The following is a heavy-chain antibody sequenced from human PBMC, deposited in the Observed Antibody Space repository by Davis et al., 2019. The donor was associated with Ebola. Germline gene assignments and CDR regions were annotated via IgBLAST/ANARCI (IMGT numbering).Heavy chain of an antibody. CDR2: IYPGDSDT. Sequence: GESLKISCQGSGYSFTSYWIGWVRQMPGKGLEWMGIIYPGDSDTRYSPSFQGQVTISADKSISTAYLQWSSLKASDTAMYYCARFLTYYYGSGSYYEGGGYFDYWGQGTLVTVSS. CDR1: GYSFTSYW. CDR3: ARFLTYYYGSGSYYEGGGYFDY. J-gene: IGHJ4*02. V-gene: IGHV5-51*01. D-gene: IGHD3-10*01.